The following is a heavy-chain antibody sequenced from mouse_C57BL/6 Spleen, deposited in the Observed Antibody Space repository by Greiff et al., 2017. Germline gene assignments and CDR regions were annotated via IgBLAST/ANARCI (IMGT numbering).Heavy chain of an antibody. Sequence: VKLMESGPGLVQPSQSLSITCTVSGFSLTSYGVHWVRQSPGKGLEWLGVIWSGGSTDYNAAFISRLSISKDNSKSQVFFKMNSLQADDTAIYYCARNKDYGSSPHYAMDYWGQGTSVTVSS. V-gene: IGHV2-2*01. J-gene: IGHJ4*01. CDR2: IWSGGST. CDR1: GFSLTSYG. CDR3: ARNKDYGSSPHYAMDY. D-gene: IGHD1-1*01.